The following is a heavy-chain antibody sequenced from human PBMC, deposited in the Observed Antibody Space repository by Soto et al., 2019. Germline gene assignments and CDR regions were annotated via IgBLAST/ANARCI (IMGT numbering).Heavy chain of an antibody. Sequence: GGSLRLSCVGSGFTFSTYSINWVRQAPGKGLEWVSSISGRSDIYYADSVKGRFTISRDNAKNSVSLQMNSLRAEDTAVYYCAREYTAWPLAYGLDVWGQGTTVTVSS. J-gene: IGHJ6*02. V-gene: IGHV3-21*01. CDR3: AREYTAWPLAYGLDV. D-gene: IGHD2-2*02. CDR1: GFTFSTYS. CDR2: ISGRSDI.